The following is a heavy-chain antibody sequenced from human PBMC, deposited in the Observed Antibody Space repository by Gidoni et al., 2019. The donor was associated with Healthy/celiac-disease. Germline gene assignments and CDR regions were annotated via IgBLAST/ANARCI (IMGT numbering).Heavy chain of an antibody. J-gene: IGHJ6*02. CDR3: AKIPAAAAGPPTPYYYYYGMDV. D-gene: IGHD6-13*01. CDR1: GSPSSSYA. V-gene: IGHV3-23*01. CDR2: ISGSGGST. Sequence: EVQLFESGGGLVQPGGSLRLPSAASGSPSSSYAMSGVGQAPGKGLEWVSAISGSGGSTYYADSVKCRFTISRDNSKNTLYLQMNSLRAEDTAVYYCAKIPAAAAGPPTPYYYYYGMDVWGQGTTVTVSS.